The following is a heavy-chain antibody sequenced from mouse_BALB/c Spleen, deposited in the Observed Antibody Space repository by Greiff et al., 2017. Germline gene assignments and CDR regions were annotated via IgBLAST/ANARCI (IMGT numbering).Heavy chain of an antibody. CDR2: IRSKSNNYAT. J-gene: IGHJ2*01. V-gene: IGHV10-1*02. D-gene: IGHD1-2*01. Sequence: DVHLVESGGGLVQPKGSLKLSCAASGFTFNTYAMNWVRQAPGKGLEWVARIRSKSNNYATYYADSVKDRFTISRDDSQSMLYLQMNNLKTEDTAMYYCVRDYYGFYFDYWGQGTTLTVSS. CDR3: VRDYYGFYFDY. CDR1: GFTFNTYA.